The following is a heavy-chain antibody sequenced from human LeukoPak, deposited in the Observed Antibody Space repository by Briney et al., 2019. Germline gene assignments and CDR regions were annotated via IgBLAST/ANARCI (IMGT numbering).Heavy chain of an antibody. CDR3: ARRAGAYSHPYDY. CDR1: GGSFSGYY. D-gene: IGHD4/OR15-4a*01. Sequence: PSETLSLTCAVYGGSFSGYYWSWTRQAPGKVLEWVSFIYSGGSTHYSDSVKGRFTISRDNSKNTLYLQMNSLRAEDTAVYYCARRAGAYSHPYDYWGQGTLVTVSS. V-gene: IGHV3-53*01. CDR2: IYSGGST. J-gene: IGHJ4*02.